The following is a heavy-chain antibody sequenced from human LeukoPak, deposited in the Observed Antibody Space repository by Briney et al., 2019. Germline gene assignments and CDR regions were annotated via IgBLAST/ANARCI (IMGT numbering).Heavy chain of an antibody. D-gene: IGHD7-27*01. Sequence: SETLSLTCTVSGGSISHYSWSWIRQPPGKGLEWIGYISYSGSTNYNPSLKSRVAISVDTSKNQFSLKLSSVTAADTAMYYCARGWGYFDYWGQGTLVTVSS. CDR1: GGSISHYS. CDR3: ARGWGYFDY. J-gene: IGHJ4*02. CDR2: ISYSGST. V-gene: IGHV4-59*01.